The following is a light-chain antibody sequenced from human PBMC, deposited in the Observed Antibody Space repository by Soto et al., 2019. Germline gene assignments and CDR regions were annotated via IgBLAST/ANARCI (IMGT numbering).Light chain of an antibody. CDR3: QLRSNWLFT. CDR2: DAS. V-gene: IGKV3-11*01. J-gene: IGKJ2*01. Sequence: EIVLTQSPATLSLSPGERATLSCRASQSVSSYLAWYQQKPGQAPRLLIYDASNRATGIPARFSGSGSGTDFTLTNSSLEPEDFAVYYCQLRSNWLFTFGQGTQLEIK. CDR1: QSVSSY.